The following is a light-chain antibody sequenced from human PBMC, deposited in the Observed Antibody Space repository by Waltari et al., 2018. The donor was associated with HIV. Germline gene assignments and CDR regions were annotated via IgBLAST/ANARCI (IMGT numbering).Light chain of an antibody. Sequence: QSVLTQPPSVSATPGQKVTISCSGSSSNIEYNYVFWYQQLPGTAPKLLIYDNNKRPSGIPDRFSGSKSGTSATLGITGLQTGDEADYYCATWDSGLSAVVFGGGTKLTVL. CDR2: DNN. V-gene: IGLV1-51*01. CDR1: SSNIEYNY. CDR3: ATWDSGLSAVV. J-gene: IGLJ2*01.